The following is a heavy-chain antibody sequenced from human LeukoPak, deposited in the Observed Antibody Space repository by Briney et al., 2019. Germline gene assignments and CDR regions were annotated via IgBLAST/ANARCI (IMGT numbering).Heavy chain of an antibody. CDR2: ISYDGGTK. Sequence: GGSLRLSCAASGFTFSSHGMQWVRQAPGKGLEWVAVISYDGGTKYYADSVKSRFTISRDNSKSTLFLQMNSLRAEDTAVYYCAKESGIRSYGAYFPHWGQGTLVTVSS. CDR3: AKESGIRSYGAYFPH. J-gene: IGHJ1*01. D-gene: IGHD4-17*01. V-gene: IGHV3-30*18. CDR1: GFTFSSHG.